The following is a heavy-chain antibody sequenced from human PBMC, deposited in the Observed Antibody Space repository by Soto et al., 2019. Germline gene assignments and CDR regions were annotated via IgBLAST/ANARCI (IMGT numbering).Heavy chain of an antibody. Sequence: QVQLVESGGGVVQPGRSLRLSCAASGFTFSSYGMHWVRQAPGKGLEWVAVIWYDGSNKYYADSVKGRFTISRDNSKNTLYLQMNSLRAEDTAVYYCARDRGYSYGYGGYYFDYWGQGTLVTVSS. D-gene: IGHD5-18*01. V-gene: IGHV3-33*01. CDR2: IWYDGSNK. CDR1: GFTFSSYG. CDR3: ARDRGYSYGYGGYYFDY. J-gene: IGHJ4*02.